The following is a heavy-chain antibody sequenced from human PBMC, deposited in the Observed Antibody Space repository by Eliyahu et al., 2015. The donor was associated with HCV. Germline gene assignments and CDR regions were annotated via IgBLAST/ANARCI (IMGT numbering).Heavy chain of an antibody. CDR2: IWYDGSNK. CDR1: GFTFSXYG. CDR3: AREARGMDV. J-gene: IGHJ6*02. Sequence: QVQLLESGGGVVQPGRSLRLXGXAXGFTFSXYGMHWVXQAPGKGLEWVAVIWYDGSNKYYADSVKGRFTISRDNSKNTLYLQMNSLRAEDTAVYYCAREARGMDVWGQGTTVTVSS. V-gene: IGHV3-33*01.